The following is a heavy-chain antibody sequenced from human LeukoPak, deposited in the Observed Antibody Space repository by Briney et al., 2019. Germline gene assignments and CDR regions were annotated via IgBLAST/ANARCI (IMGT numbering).Heavy chain of an antibody. CDR1: GFIFSNSW. D-gene: IGHD6-19*01. CDR2: IKHDGGEK. J-gene: IGHJ3*02. V-gene: IGHV3-7*01. CDR3: ATSQTTSGRYGNAFDI. Sequence: GGSLRLSCVASGFIFSNSWMSWVRQAPGKGLEWVANIKHDGGEKYYVDSVKGRFTISRDNAKNSLNLQMNNLRVEDTAVYYCATSQTTSGRYGNAFDIWGQGTTVTV.